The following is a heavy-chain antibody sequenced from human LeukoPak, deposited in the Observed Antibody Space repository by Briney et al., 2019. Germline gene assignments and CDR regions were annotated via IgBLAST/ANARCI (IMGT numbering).Heavy chain of an antibody. J-gene: IGHJ3*02. D-gene: IGHD3-3*01. CDR2: MNPNSGNT. CDR3: ARPSGDFWSGYYDGDAFDI. V-gene: IGHV1-8*01. CDR1: GYTFTSYD. Sequence: ASVKVSCKASGYTFTSYDINWVRQATGQGLEWMGWMNPNSGNTGYAQKFQGRVTMTRNTSISTAYMELSSLRSDDTAVYYCARPSGDFWSGYYDGDAFDIWGQGTMVTVSS.